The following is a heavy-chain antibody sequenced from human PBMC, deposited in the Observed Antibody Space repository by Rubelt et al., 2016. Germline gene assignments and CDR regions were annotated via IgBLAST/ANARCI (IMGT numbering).Heavy chain of an antibody. V-gene: IGHV3-7*03. CDR1: GFTFTTYW. Sequence: GSLRLSCAASGFTFTTYWMSWVRQAPGKGLEWVANINQDGSEKYYVDSVRGRFTISRGNAKNSLYLQMNSLRGEDTAVYYCARALPQWEIFSWGQATLITVSS. CDR3: ARALPQWEIFS. D-gene: IGHD1-26*01. J-gene: IGHJ5*02. CDR2: INQDGSEK.